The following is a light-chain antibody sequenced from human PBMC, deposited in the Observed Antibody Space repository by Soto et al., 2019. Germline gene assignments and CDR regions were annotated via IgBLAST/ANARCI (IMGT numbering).Light chain of an antibody. Sequence: QAVLTQPPSVSAAPAQKVTISCSGSTSNIGINYVSWYQLLPGTAPKLLTYDNNQRPSGIPDRFSGSKSGTSATLGITGLQTGDEADYYCGTWDTSLSVVVFGGGTKVTVL. CDR2: DNN. J-gene: IGLJ2*01. V-gene: IGLV1-51*01. CDR3: GTWDTSLSVVV. CDR1: TSNIGINY.